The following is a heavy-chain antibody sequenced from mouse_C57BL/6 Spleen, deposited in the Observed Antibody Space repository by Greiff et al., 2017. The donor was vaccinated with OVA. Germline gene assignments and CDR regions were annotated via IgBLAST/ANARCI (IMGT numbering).Heavy chain of an antibody. Sequence: DVMLVESGGGLVKPGGSLKLSCAASGFTFSSYAMSWVRQTPEKRLAWVATTSDGGSYTYYPDNVKGRFTISRDNAKNNLYLQMSHLKSEDTAMYYCARDRGLYFDYWGQGTTLTVSS. J-gene: IGHJ2*01. CDR2: TSDGGSYT. CDR1: GFTFSSYA. CDR3: ARDRGLYFDY. D-gene: IGHD3-1*01. V-gene: IGHV5-4*01.